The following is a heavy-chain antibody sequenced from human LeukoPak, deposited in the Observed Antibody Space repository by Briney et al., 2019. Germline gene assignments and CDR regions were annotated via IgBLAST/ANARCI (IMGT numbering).Heavy chain of an antibody. CDR3: ARTARAGIAEPNYFDY. CDR2: IIPIFGTA. J-gene: IGHJ4*02. Sequence: SVKVSCKASGGTFSSYAISWVRQAPGQGLEWMGRIIPIFGTANYAQKFQGRAAITTDESTSTAYMELSSLRSEDTAVYYCARTARAGIAEPNYFDYWGQGTLVTVSS. D-gene: IGHD6-13*01. V-gene: IGHV1-69*05. CDR1: GGTFSSYA.